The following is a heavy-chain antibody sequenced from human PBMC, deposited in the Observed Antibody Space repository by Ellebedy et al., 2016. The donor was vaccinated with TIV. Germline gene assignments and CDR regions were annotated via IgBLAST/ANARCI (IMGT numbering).Heavy chain of an antibody. J-gene: IGHJ4*02. Sequence: PGGSLRLSCAASGFTFGRAWMNWVRQTPGKGLEWVGRIKSKRDGETTAYAAPVKGRFTISRDDSDNMLSLQMNSLKAEDTAVYYCTTGFSTAWHDHCWGQGTLVTVSS. D-gene: IGHD3-3*01. CDR1: GFTFGRAW. CDR2: IKSKRDGETT. V-gene: IGHV3-15*07. CDR3: TTGFSTAWHDHC.